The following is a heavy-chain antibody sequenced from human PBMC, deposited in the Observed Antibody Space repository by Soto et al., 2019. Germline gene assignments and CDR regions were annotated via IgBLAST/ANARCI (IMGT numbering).Heavy chain of an antibody. CDR2: ISGYNGNT. CDR1: GYTFTSYG. D-gene: IGHD3-22*01. J-gene: IGHJ3*02. CDR3: ARDLYYYDNSGLGRFDI. Sequence: ASVKVSCKASGYTFTSYGISWVRQAPGQGLEWMGWISGYNGNTNYAQNLQGRVTMTTDTSTSTAYMELRSLRSDDTAVYYCARDLYYYDNSGLGRFDIRGQGTMVTVSS. V-gene: IGHV1-18*04.